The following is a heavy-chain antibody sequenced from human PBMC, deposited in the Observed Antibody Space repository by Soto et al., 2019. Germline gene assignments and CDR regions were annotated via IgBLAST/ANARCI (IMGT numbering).Heavy chain of an antibody. CDR1: GGSIRSGGYY. CDR3: ARAGPETYYYDSSGYYNY. Sequence: SETLSLTCTVSGGSIRSGGYYWSWIRQHPGKGLEWLGYIYYSGSPYYNPSLKSRVTISVDTSKNQFSLKLSSVTAADTAVYYCARAGPETYYYDSSGYYNYWGQGTLVTVSS. V-gene: IGHV4-31*03. CDR2: IYYSGSP. J-gene: IGHJ4*02. D-gene: IGHD3-22*01.